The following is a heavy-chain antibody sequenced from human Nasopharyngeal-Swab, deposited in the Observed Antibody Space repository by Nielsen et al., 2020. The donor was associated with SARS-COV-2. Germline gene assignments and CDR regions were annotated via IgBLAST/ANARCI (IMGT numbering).Heavy chain of an antibody. Sequence: GESLKISCAASGFTFSDYYMSWIRQAPGKGLEWVSYISSSGSTIYYADSVKGRFTISRDNAKNSLYLQMNSLRAEDTAVYYCAGDADYYGSGSYLGYWGQGTLVTVSS. V-gene: IGHV3-11*04. CDR1: GFTFSDYY. CDR3: AGDADYYGSGSYLGY. D-gene: IGHD3-10*01. J-gene: IGHJ4*02. CDR2: ISSSGSTI.